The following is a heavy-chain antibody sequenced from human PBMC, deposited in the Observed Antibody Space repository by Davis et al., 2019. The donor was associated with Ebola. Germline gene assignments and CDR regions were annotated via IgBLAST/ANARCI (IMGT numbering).Heavy chain of an antibody. Sequence: PGGSLRLSCAASGFTFSTYWMSWVRQAPGKGLEWVANIKEDGSVIFYVDSMKGRFTISRDNAKNSLYLQMNSLRAEDTAVYYCARNVDTAFPLWGQGTMVTVSS. J-gene: IGHJ3*01. D-gene: IGHD5-18*01. CDR1: GFTFSTYW. CDR3: ARNVDTAFPL. V-gene: IGHV3-7*03. CDR2: IKEDGSVI.